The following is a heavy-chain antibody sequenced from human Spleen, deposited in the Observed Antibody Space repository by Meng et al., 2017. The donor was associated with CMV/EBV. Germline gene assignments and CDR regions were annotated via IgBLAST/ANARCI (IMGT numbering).Heavy chain of an antibody. CDR3: ARDRYATSRNFYYSGMDV. CDR2: IYSGGDT. D-gene: IGHD2-2*01. J-gene: IGHJ6*02. Sequence: GESLKISCAASGFTFSNYWMTWLRQAPGKGLEWVSIIYSGGDTYYTDSVKGRFTISRDNSKNTLYLQINTLRAEDTAVYYCARDRYATSRNFYYSGMDVWGQGTTVTVSS. CDR1: GFTFSNYW. V-gene: IGHV3-53*01.